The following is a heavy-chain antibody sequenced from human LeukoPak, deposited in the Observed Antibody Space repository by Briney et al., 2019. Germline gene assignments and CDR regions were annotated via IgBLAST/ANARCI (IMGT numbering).Heavy chain of an antibody. CDR2: ISGSGGST. Sequence: GGSLRLSCAASGFTFSNSAMTWVRQAPGKGLEWVSAISGSGGSTYYADSVKGRFTISRDNSKNTLYLQMNSLRAEDTAVYYCAKDIVVVVAATPEDYWGQGTLVTVSS. D-gene: IGHD2-15*01. J-gene: IGHJ4*02. CDR1: GFTFSNSA. V-gene: IGHV3-23*01. CDR3: AKDIVVVVAATPEDY.